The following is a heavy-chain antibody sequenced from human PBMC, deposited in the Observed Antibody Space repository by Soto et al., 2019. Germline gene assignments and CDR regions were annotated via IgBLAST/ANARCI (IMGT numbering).Heavy chain of an antibody. CDR2: ISYDGSNK. J-gene: IGHJ4*02. Sequence: QVQLVESGGGVVQPGRSLRLSCAASGFTFSSYAMHWVHQAPGKGLEWVAVISYDGSNKYYADSVKGRFTISRDNSKNTLYLQMNSLRAEDTAVYYCVGEVSYWGQGTLVTVSS. V-gene: IGHV3-30-3*01. CDR1: GFTFSSYA. CDR3: VGEVSY.